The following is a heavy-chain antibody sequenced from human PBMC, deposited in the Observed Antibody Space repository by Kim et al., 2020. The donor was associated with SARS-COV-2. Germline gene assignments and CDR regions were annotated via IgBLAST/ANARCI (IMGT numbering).Heavy chain of an antibody. Sequence: TPYTPSLKSRVTISVDTSKNQFSLKLSSVTAADTAVYYCARSGPPFYFDYWGQGTLVTVSS. J-gene: IGHJ4*02. D-gene: IGHD3-10*01. CDR3: ARSGPPFYFDY. CDR2: T. V-gene: IGHV4-39*01.